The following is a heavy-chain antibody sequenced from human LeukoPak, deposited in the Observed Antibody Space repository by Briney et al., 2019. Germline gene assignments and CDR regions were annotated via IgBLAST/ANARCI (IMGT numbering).Heavy chain of an antibody. V-gene: IGHV4-34*01. J-gene: IGHJ4*02. Sequence: SETLSLTCAVYGGSFSGYYWSWIRQPPGKGLEWIGEINHSGSTNYNPSLKSRVTISVDTSKNQFSLKLSSVTAADTAVYYCARHVGAPWSIPSYARMFDYWGQGTLVTVSS. CDR3: ARHVGAPWSIPSYARMFDY. CDR1: GGSFSGYY. CDR2: INHSGST. D-gene: IGHD2-2*01.